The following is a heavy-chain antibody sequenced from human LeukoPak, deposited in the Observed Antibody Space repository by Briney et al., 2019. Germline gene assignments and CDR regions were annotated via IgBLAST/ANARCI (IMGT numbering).Heavy chain of an antibody. CDR3: ARDRGQTHLGWFDP. Sequence: GASVKVSCKASGYIFTNYYMHWVRQAPGQGLEWMGIINPNGINTNYAQNFQGRVTMTRDMSTSTVYMELSSLRSEDTAVYYCARDRGQTHLGWFDPWGQGTLVTVSS. D-gene: IGHD3-10*01. J-gene: IGHJ5*02. V-gene: IGHV1-46*01. CDR2: INPNGINT. CDR1: GYIFTNYY.